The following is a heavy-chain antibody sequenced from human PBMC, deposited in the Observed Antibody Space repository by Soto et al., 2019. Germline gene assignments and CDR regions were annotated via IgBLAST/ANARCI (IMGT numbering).Heavy chain of an antibody. J-gene: IGHJ4*02. Sequence: QVQLVQSGAEVKKPGSSVKVSCKASGGTFSSYTISWVRQAPGQGLEWMGRIIPILGIANYAQKFQGRVTITADKSTSTAYMELSSLRSEDTAVYYCARDPPYCGGDCSPDPIDYWGQGTLVTVSS. CDR1: GGTFSSYT. CDR3: ARDPPYCGGDCSPDPIDY. V-gene: IGHV1-69*08. CDR2: IIPILGIA. D-gene: IGHD2-21*02.